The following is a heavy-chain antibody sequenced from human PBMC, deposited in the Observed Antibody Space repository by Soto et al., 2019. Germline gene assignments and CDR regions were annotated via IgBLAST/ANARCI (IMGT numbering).Heavy chain of an antibody. V-gene: IGHV3-23*01. Sequence: PGGSLRLSCAASGFTFSSYAMSWVRQAPGKGLEWVSAISGSGGSTYYADSVKGRFTISRDNSKNTLYLQMNSLRAEDTAVYYCAKDRPHYDFWSGYYGPDAFDIWGQGTMVTVSS. CDR2: ISGSGGST. CDR3: AKDRPHYDFWSGYYGPDAFDI. CDR1: GFTFSSYA. D-gene: IGHD3-3*01. J-gene: IGHJ3*02.